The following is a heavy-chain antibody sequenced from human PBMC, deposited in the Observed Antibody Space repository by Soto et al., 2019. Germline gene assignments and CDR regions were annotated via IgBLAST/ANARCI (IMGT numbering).Heavy chain of an antibody. CDR3: ARDTNSLDT. CDR1: NYSINSGIF. V-gene: IGHV4-38-2*02. D-gene: IGHD3-16*01. J-gene: IGHJ5*02. Sequence: PXETLSVTCSVSNYSINSGIFWGWIRQPPGKGLEWIGSIFHTGDTYYNPSLKSRITMSVDTSRNQLSLKLTSLTAADTAVYYCARDTNSLDTWGQGTLVTVSS. CDR2: IFHTGDT.